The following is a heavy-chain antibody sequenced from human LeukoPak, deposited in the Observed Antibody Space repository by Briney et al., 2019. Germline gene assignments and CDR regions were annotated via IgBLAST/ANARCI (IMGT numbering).Heavy chain of an antibody. D-gene: IGHD3-22*01. CDR3: AREAESSGYYYVGDYFDY. V-gene: IGHV3-11*01. Sequence: PGGSLRLSCAASGFTFSDYYMSWIRQAPGKGLEWVSYISSSGSTIYYADSVKGRFTISRDNAKNSLYLQMNSLRAKDTAVYYCAREAESSGYYYVGDYFDYWGQGTLVTVSS. CDR1: GFTFSDYY. J-gene: IGHJ4*02. CDR2: ISSSGSTI.